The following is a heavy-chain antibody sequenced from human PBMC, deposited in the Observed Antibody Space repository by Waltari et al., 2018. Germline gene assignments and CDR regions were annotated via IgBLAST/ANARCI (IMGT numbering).Heavy chain of an antibody. CDR1: GVAISSYY. V-gene: IGHV4-59*07. D-gene: IGHD5-18*01. CDR3: ATIGCSYGGLDY. Sequence: QVQLQQSGPGLVEPSDTLSLACTCSGVAISSYYCSWIRQPPGKGLEWIGSIYYSGSTNYNPALKSRVTISVDTSKNQFSLKLSSVTAADTAVYYCATIGCSYGGLDYWGQGTLVTVSS. CDR2: IYYSGST. J-gene: IGHJ4*02.